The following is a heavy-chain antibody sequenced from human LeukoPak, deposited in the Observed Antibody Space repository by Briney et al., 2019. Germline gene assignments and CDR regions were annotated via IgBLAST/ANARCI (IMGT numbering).Heavy chain of an antibody. CDR1: GFTFSSYI. V-gene: IGHV3-48*02. Sequence: PGGSLRLSCAASGFTFSSYIMNWVRQAPGKGLEWVSYISSSSSTIYYADSVKGRFTISRDNAKNSLYLQMNSLRNEDTAVYYCVRESGSYSGPDYWGRGTLVTVSS. D-gene: IGHD1-26*01. CDR2: ISSSSSTI. J-gene: IGHJ4*02. CDR3: VRESGSYSGPDY.